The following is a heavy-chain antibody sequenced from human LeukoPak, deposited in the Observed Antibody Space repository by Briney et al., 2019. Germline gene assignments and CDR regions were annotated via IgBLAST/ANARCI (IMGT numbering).Heavy chain of an antibody. CDR3: ARQGYISGQGFRNNWFDP. Sequence: SETLSLTCGVSGGSISSSSFHWGWIRQPPGKGLEWIGTIFYSGSTYYNPSLKSRVTMSVDTSKNQFSLKLSSVTAADTAVYYCARQGYISGQGFRNNWFDPWGQGSLVTVSS. CDR2: IFYSGST. CDR1: GGSISSSSFH. V-gene: IGHV4-39*01. J-gene: IGHJ5*02. D-gene: IGHD6-19*01.